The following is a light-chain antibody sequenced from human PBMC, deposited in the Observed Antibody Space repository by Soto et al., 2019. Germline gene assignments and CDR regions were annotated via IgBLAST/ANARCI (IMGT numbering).Light chain of an antibody. J-gene: IGKJ4*01. V-gene: IGKV1-5*03. CDR2: KAS. CDR1: QSIRSG. Sequence: EIKMTQSPSTLSASVGDRATITCRASQSIRSGLAGYQQKPGKPPKLLIYKASSKKSGVTSRFSGSGSGTAFTLTISSLQPDDFATYYCQQYNSYSTFGGGTKVEIK. CDR3: QQYNSYST.